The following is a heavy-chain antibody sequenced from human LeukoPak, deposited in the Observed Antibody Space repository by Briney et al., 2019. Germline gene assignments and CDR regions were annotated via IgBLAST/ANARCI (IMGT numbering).Heavy chain of an antibody. J-gene: IGHJ4*02. CDR3: ARGKPRYDYVWGSYRPPYFDY. CDR2: MNPNSGNT. D-gene: IGHD3-16*02. V-gene: IGHV1-8*01. Sequence: ASVKVSCKASGYTFTSYDINWVRQATGQGLEWMGWMNPNSGNTGYAQKFQGRVTMTRNTSIGTAYMELSSLRSEDTAVYYCARGKPRYDYVWGSYRPPYFDYWGQGTLVTVSS. CDR1: GYTFTSYD.